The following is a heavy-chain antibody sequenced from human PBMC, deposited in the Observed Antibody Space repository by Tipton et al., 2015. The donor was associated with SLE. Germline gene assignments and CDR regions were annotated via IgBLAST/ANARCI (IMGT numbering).Heavy chain of an antibody. Sequence: GLVKPSQTLSLTCTVSGGSFNSGSYSWSWIRQPAGKGLEWIGNMYYSGATDYNPSLKSRVTISVDTSKNQFSLKLSSVTAADTAVYYCASYIVGARTFDHWGQGTLVTVSS. D-gene: IGHD1-26*01. V-gene: IGHV4-30-2*03. CDR1: GGSFNSGSYS. J-gene: IGHJ4*02. CDR2: MYYSGAT. CDR3: ASYIVGARTFDH.